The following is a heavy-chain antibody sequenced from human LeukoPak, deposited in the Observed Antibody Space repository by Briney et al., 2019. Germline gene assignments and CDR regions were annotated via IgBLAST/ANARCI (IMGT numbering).Heavy chain of an antibody. CDR2: IDNDGSGI. CDR3: AKDEEFDP. V-gene: IGHV3-74*03. J-gene: IGHJ5*02. CDR1: GFTFSSYW. Sequence: GGSLRLSCAASGFTFSSYWMHWVRQAPGKGLVWVSRIDNDGSGITYADSVEGRFTSSRDNAKNSLYLQMNSLRAEDTALYYCAKDEEFDPWGQGTLVTVSS.